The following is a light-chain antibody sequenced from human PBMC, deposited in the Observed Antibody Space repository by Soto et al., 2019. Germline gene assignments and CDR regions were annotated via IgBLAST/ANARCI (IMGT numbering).Light chain of an antibody. CDR3: QQFNSYPWT. Sequence: DIQLTQSPSFLSASVGDRVTITCRASQGISSSLAWYQHRPGKAPKLLIYAASTLQRGVPSRFSGSGSGTEFTIKNSSLQPEDFETYYGQQFNSYPWTFGQGTKVEIK. CDR2: AAS. CDR1: QGISSS. V-gene: IGKV1-9*01. J-gene: IGKJ1*01.